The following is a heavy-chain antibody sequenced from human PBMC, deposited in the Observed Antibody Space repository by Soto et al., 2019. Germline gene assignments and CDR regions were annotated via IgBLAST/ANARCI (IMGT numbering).Heavy chain of an antibody. J-gene: IGHJ5*02. V-gene: IGHV4-31*03. D-gene: IGHD3-3*01. Sequence: PSGPLSLTCTVSGGSIRSGGYYWRWIRQNPGKGLEWIGYIYYSGSTYYNPSLKSRVTISVDTSKNQFSLKLSSVTAADTAVYYCARGSLRFVELDNEFDPWGQGAPVTVSS. CDR2: IYYSGST. CDR1: GGSIRSGGYY. CDR3: ARGSLRFVELDNEFDP.